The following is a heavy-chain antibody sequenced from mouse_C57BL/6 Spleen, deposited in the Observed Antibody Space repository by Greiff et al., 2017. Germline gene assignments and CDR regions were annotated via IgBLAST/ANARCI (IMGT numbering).Heavy chain of an antibody. CDR1: GFTFSDAW. V-gene: IGHV6-6*01. CDR2: IRNKANNHAK. D-gene: IGHD1-1*01. CDR3: TRDYGSRGFVY. Sequence: EVHLVESGGGLVQPGGSMKLSCAASGFTFSDAWMDWVRQSPEKGLEWVAEIRNKANNHAKYYAEPVKGRFTISRAASKSSVYLQMHSLRAADTGSYFCTRDYGSRGFVYWRQWTLVTVSA. J-gene: IGHJ3*01.